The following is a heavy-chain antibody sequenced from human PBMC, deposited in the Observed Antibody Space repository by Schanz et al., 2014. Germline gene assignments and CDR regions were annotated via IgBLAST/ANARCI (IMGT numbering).Heavy chain of an antibody. CDR3: PRDGYSRNPPVF. CDR2: IYHTGST. D-gene: IGHD1-26*01. Sequence: QVQLQESGPGLVKPSGTLSLTCAVSGASIESPNWWSWVRQPPGKGLGWIGQIYHTGSTDFNPPLKRRVPTPGDKSIIQFPLWLCLVPAADTAGYYCPRDGYSRNPPVFWRQGTLVTVSS. CDR1: GASIESPNW. V-gene: IGHV4-4*02. J-gene: IGHJ4*02.